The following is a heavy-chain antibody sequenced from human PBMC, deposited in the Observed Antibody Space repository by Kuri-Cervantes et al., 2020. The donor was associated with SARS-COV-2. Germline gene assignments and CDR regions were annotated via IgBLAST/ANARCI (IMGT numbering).Heavy chain of an antibody. CDR3: ARVRSSSSDY. J-gene: IGHJ4*02. D-gene: IGHD6-13*01. CDR2: IEYDGSNK. Sequence: GGSLRLSCAASGFTFSSYAMHWVRQAPGKGLEWSAVIEYDGSNKYYADSVKGRFTISRDNSKNTLYLQMNSLRTEDSAVYYCARVRSSSSDYWGQGTLVTVSS. V-gene: IGHV3-30-3*01. CDR1: GFTFSSYA.